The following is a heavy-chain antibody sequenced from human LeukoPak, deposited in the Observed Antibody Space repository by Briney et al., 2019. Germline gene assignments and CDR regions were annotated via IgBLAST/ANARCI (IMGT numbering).Heavy chain of an antibody. D-gene: IGHD2-21*02. V-gene: IGHV3-7*01. CDR1: GFSFSSYW. Sequence: GGSLRLSCEGSGFSFSSYWMTWVRQLPGKGPEWVANIRQDESERYFADSVKGRFTISRDNAKNSLYLQMNSLRAEDTAVYYCAREFRLLRGGYYYYYMDVWGKGTTVTVSS. CDR2: IRQDESER. J-gene: IGHJ6*03. CDR3: AREFRLLRGGYYYYYMDV.